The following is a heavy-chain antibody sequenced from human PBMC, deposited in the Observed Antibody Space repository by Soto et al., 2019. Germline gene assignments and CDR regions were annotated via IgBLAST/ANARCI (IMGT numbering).Heavy chain of an antibody. V-gene: IGHV1-69*13. CDR3: ARVVAAAGMRYYYYSMDV. Sequence: SVKVSCKASGGTFSSYAISWVRQAPGQGLEWMGGIIPIFGTANYAQKFQGRVTITADESTSTAYMELSSLRSEDTAVYYCARVVAAAGMRYYYYSMDVWGQGTTVTVSS. CDR1: GGTFSSYA. CDR2: IIPIFGTA. J-gene: IGHJ6*02. D-gene: IGHD6-13*01.